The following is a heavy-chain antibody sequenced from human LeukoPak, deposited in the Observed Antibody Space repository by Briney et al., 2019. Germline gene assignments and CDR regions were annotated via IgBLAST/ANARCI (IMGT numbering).Heavy chain of an antibody. CDR2: ISSSSTYI. J-gene: IGHJ4*02. CDR1: GFTFSSYS. Sequence: GGSLRLSCAASGFTFSSYSMNWVRQAPGKGLEWVSSISSSSTYIYYADSVKGRFTISRDNAKNSLYLQMNSLGAEDTAVYYCARVRATVTYSRSFDYWGQGTLVTVSS. CDR3: ARVRATVTYSRSFDY. D-gene: IGHD4-17*01. V-gene: IGHV3-21*01.